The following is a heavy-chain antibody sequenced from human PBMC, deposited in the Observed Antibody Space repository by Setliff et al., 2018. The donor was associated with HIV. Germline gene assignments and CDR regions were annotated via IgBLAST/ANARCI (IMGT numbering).Heavy chain of an antibody. J-gene: IGHJ4*02. D-gene: IGHD2-15*01. CDR1: GFNFRSYG. CDR2: IGSSNHGI. Sequence: GSLRLSCAASGFNFRSYGMTWVRQAPGKGLDWVAHIGSSNHGIHYTASVQGRFTVSRDNANNLLFLQMNNLRVEDTAVYYCARRTLGFDAAGALDYWGQGTLVTVSS. V-gene: IGHV3-48*04. CDR3: ARRTLGFDAAGALDY.